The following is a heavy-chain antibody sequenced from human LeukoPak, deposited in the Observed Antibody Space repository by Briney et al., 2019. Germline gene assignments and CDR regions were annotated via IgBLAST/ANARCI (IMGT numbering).Heavy chain of an antibody. CDR3: ARETGYASDY. D-gene: IGHD2-2*01. CDR2: ISSSGNTT. V-gene: IGHV3-48*04. CDR1: GFTFSAYS. J-gene: IGHJ4*02. Sequence: GGPLRLSCAASGFTFSAYSMNWVRQAPGKGLEWISYISSSGNTTYSRDSVKGRFTISRDNAKNSLYLQMNSLRAEDTAVYYCARETGYASDYWGQGTLVTVSS.